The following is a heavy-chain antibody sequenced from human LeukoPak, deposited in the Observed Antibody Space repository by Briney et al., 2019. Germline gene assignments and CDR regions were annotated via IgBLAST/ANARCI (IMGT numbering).Heavy chain of an antibody. D-gene: IGHD6-19*01. Sequence: PGGSLRLSCAASGFTFSSYWMHWVRQAPGKGLVWVSRINSDGSSTSYADSVKGRFTISRDNAENTPYLQMNSLRAEDTAVYYCARGSGWFYFDYWGQGTLVTVSS. J-gene: IGHJ4*02. CDR3: ARGSGWFYFDY. CDR1: GFTFSSYW. CDR2: INSDGSST. V-gene: IGHV3-74*01.